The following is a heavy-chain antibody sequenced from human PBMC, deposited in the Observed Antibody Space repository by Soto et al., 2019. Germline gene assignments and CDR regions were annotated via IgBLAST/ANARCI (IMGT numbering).Heavy chain of an antibody. J-gene: IGHJ6*02. D-gene: IGHD3-10*01. CDR1: GFIFTSYG. V-gene: IGHV3-23*01. CDR2: ISGSGGRT. Sequence: GGSLRLSCAASGFIFTSYGMSWVRQAPGKGLEWVSAISGSGGRTYYADSVKGRFTISRDNSKNTLNLQMNSLRVEDTAVYYCAKALYYGSRNSPYYGMDVWGQGTTVTVSS. CDR3: AKALYYGSRNSPYYGMDV.